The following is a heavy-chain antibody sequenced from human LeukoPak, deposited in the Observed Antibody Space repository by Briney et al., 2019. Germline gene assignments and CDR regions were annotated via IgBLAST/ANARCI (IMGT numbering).Heavy chain of an antibody. CDR1: GYTFTSYY. CDR3: AREIAAAPPFSFDPRGGGMDV. J-gene: IGHJ6*02. Sequence: ASVKVSCKASGYTFTSYYMHWVRQAPGQGLEWMGIINPSGGSTSYAQKFQGRVTMTRDTSTSTVYMELSSLRSEDTAVYYCAREIAAAPPFSFDPRGGGMDVWGQGTTVTVSS. CDR2: INPSGGST. V-gene: IGHV1-46*01. D-gene: IGHD6-13*01.